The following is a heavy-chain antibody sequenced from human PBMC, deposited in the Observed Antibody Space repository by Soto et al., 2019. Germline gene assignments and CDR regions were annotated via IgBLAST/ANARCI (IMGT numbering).Heavy chain of an antibody. Sequence: SETLSLTCSVSGVTLSGYYWSWIRQTPGKTLEWIGCIYFNGTTNYNPSLKSRVTISLDMSKNQFSLKLRSVIATDTAVYHCARGRGTHKFWGRGALVTVSS. D-gene: IGHD3-16*01. J-gene: IGHJ4*02. V-gene: IGHV4-59*01. CDR1: GVTLSGYY. CDR3: ARGRGTHKF. CDR2: IYFNGTT.